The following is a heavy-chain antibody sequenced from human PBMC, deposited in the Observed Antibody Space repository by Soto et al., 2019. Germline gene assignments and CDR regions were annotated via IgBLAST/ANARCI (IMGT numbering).Heavy chain of an antibody. V-gene: IGHV3-15*07. D-gene: IGHD3-22*01. CDR3: XTXXVXXXPIVVVMKAPYDAFDI. Sequence: GSLRLSCAASGFTFSNXXXXXXXXXXXXXXXXXXXXXSKTDGGTTDYAAPVKGRFTISRDDSKNTLYLQMNSLKTEDTAVEYXXTXXVXXXPIVVVMKAPYDAFDIWGQGTMVTVSS. CDR1: GFTFSNXX. CDR2: XXSKTDGGTT. J-gene: IGHJ3*02.